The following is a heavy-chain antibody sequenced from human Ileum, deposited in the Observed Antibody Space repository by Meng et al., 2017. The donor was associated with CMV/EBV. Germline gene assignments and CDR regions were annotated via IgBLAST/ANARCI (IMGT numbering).Heavy chain of an antibody. Sequence: GESLKISCAASGFTFSSYDMHWVRRAPGKGLEWVTFIQYDGSNKYYADSVKGRFTISRDNSKNTLYLQMNSLRPEDTAVYYCAKESYCNRIICYHYYFGMDVWGQGTTVTVSS. J-gene: IGHJ6*02. CDR1: GFTFSSYD. CDR3: AKESYCNRIICYHYYFGMDV. V-gene: IGHV3-30*02. CDR2: IQYDGSNK. D-gene: IGHD2/OR15-2a*01.